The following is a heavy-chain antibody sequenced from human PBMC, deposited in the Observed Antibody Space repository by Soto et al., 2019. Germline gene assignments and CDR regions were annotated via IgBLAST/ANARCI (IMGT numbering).Heavy chain of an antibody. V-gene: IGHV4-34*01. CDR2: INHSGST. J-gene: IGHJ5*02. Sequence: SETLSLTCADYGGSFSGYYWSWIRQLPGKGQAWIGEINHSGSTNYNPSLKSRVTISVDTSKNQFSLKLSSVTAAYTAVYYCARGKGYYYDSSGYYRAKWFTPWGQVTLVTVSS. D-gene: IGHD3-22*01. CDR1: GGSFSGYY. CDR3: ARGKGYYYDSSGYYRAKWFTP.